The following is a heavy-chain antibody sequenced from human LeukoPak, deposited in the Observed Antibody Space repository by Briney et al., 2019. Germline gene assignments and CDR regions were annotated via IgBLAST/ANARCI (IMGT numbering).Heavy chain of an antibody. CDR1: GYTFTGYY. V-gene: IGHV1-2*02. D-gene: IGHD2-21*01. CDR3: AVAPGDY. J-gene: IGHJ4*02. CDR2: INPNSDYT. Sequence: ASVKVSCKASGYTFTGYYIHWVRQAPGQGLEWMGWINPNSDYTFYAQKFQGRVTLTRDTSISTVYMELTTLTSDDTALYYCAVAPGDYWGQGTLVSVSA.